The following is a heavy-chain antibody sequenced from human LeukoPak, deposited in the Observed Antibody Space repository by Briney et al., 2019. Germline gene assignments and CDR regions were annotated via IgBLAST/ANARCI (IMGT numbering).Heavy chain of an antibody. Sequence: GGSLRLSCAASGFTFDDFDMIWVRQAPGKGLEWVSAINWNGGATGHADSVKGRFTISRDNAKNTLYLQMNSLRAEDTAVYYCARDFGRVAVAGMVYWGQGTLVTVSS. CDR3: ARDFGRVAVAGMVY. CDR1: GFTFDDFD. V-gene: IGHV3-20*04. D-gene: IGHD6-19*01. CDR2: INWNGGAT. J-gene: IGHJ4*02.